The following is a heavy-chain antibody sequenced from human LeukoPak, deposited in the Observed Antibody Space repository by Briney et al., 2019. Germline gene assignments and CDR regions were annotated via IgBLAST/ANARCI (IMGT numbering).Heavy chain of an antibody. CDR2: IYTSGST. J-gene: IGHJ4*02. CDR3: ARLYSNWNFDY. V-gene: IGHV4-4*08. CDR1: ADFNTNYY. Sequence: PSETLSLTCVVSADFNTNYYWSWVRQPPGKGLEWIGRIYTSGSTNYNPSLKSRVTISVDTSKNQFSLKLSSVTAADTAVYYCARLYSNWNFDYWGQGTLVTVSS. D-gene: IGHD4-11*01.